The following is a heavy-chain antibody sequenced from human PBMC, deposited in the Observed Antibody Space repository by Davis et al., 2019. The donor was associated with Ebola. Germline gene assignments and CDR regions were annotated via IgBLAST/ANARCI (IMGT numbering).Heavy chain of an antibody. J-gene: IGHJ1*01. V-gene: IGHV5-51*01. Sequence: PGGSLRLSCKGSGYSFTSYWIGWVRQMPGKGLKWMGIIYPGGSDTRYSPSFQGQVTISADKSISTAYLQWSSLKASDTAMYYCARGGSGWYAEYFQHWGQGTLVTVSS. CDR1: GYSFTSYW. D-gene: IGHD6-19*01. CDR3: ARGGSGWYAEYFQH. CDR2: IYPGGSDT.